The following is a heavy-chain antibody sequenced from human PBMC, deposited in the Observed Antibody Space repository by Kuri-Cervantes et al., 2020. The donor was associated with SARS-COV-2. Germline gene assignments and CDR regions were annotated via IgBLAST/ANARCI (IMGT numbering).Heavy chain of an antibody. D-gene: IGHD6-19*01. CDR1: GYSFTSYW. CDR2: IDPSDSYT. Sequence: GESLKISCKGSGYSFTSYWISWVRQMPGKGLEWMGRIDPSDSYTNYSPSFQGHVTISADKSISTAYLQWSSLKASDTAMYYCARQTPLAVAFDPWGQGTLVTVSS. CDR3: ARQTPLAVAFDP. V-gene: IGHV5-10-1*01. J-gene: IGHJ5*02.